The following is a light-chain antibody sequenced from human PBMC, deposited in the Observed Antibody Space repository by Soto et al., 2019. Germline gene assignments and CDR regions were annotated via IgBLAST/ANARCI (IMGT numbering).Light chain of an antibody. V-gene: IGLV2-14*01. CDR2: DVS. Sequence: QSVLTQPASVSGSPGQSITISCTGTSSDVGGYNNVAWYQQHPGKVPRLMIYDVSNRPSGVSDRFSGSKSGNTASLTISGLQTEDEGDYYCSSYMTSNAYVFGTGTQLTVL. J-gene: IGLJ1*01. CDR3: SSYMTSNAYV. CDR1: SSDVGGYNN.